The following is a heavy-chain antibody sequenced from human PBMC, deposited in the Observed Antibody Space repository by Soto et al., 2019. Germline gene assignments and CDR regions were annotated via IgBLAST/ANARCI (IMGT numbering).Heavy chain of an antibody. CDR1: GGSISSGGYY. Sequence: SETLSLTCTVSGGSISSGGYYWSWIRQHPGKGLEWIGYIYYSGSTYYNPSLKSRVTISVDTSKNQFSLKLSSVTAADTAVYYCARDLIDTENYYYGMDVWGQGTTVTVSS. D-gene: IGHD2-2*02. CDR2: IYYSGST. CDR3: ARDLIDTENYYYGMDV. J-gene: IGHJ6*02. V-gene: IGHV4-31*03.